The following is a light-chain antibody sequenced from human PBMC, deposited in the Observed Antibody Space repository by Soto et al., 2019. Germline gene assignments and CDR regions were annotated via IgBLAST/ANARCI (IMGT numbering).Light chain of an antibody. CDR2: DVS. CDR3: SSYTSSSTPV. CDR1: SSDVGGYNY. Sequence: QSALTQPASVSGSPGQSITISCTGTSSDVGGYNYVSWYQQHPGKAPKLMIYDVSNRPSGVSNRFSGSKSGNTASLTISGLQAEDEADYYCSSYTSSSTPVFGTRTKSPA. V-gene: IGLV2-14*01. J-gene: IGLJ1*01.